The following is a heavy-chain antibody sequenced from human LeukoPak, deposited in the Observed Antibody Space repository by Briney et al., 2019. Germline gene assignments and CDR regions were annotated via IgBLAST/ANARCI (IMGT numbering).Heavy chain of an antibody. Sequence: SQTLSLTCTVSGGSISSGSYYWSWIRQPAGKGLEWIGRIYTSGSTNYNPSLKSRVTISVDTSKNQFSLKLSSVTAADTAVYYCAREEMATDDAFDIWAKGQWLPSLQ. J-gene: IGHJ3*02. D-gene: IGHD5-24*01. V-gene: IGHV4-61*02. CDR3: AREEMATDDAFDI. CDR1: GGSISSGSYY. CDR2: IYTSGST.